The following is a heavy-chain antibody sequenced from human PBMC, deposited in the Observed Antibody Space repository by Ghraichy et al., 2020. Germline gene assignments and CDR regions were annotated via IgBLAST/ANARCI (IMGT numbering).Heavy chain of an antibody. D-gene: IGHD2-15*01. CDR3: AAERCAGGSCYSFS. CDR2: ISSTGSN. V-gene: IGHV4-59*01. Sequence: SETLSLTCTVSGGSISSYYWNWIRQPPGKGLEWIGYISSTGSNNYNPSLKSRVTISVDTSKNQFSLKLTSVTAADTAVYYCAAERCAGGSCYSFSWGQGALVTVSS. CDR1: GGSISSYY. J-gene: IGHJ5*02.